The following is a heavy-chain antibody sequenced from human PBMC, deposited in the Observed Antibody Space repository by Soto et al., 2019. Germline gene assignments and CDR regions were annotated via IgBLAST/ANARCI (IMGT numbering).Heavy chain of an antibody. Sequence: TGGSLRLSCAASGFTFSSYSMNWVRQAPGKGLEWVSYISSSSSTIYYADSVKGRFTISRDNARNSLYQQMNSLRDEDTAVYYCARILAYCGGDCYSAYDYWGQGTLVTVSS. V-gene: IGHV3-48*02. CDR1: GFTFSSYS. CDR3: ARILAYCGGDCYSAYDY. J-gene: IGHJ4*02. CDR2: ISSSSSTI. D-gene: IGHD2-21*02.